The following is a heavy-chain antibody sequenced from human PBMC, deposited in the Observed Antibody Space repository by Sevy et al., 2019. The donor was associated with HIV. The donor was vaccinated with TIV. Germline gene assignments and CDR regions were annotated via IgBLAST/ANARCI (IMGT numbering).Heavy chain of an antibody. CDR1: GFIFNTYN. V-gene: IGHV3-21*01. J-gene: IGHJ3*02. D-gene: IGHD3-10*01. Sequence: GGSLRLSCAASGFIFNTYNMNWVRQAPWKGLEWVSSITSSSTYIYYADSVRGRFTISRDNTKNSLFLQMNSLRAEDTAVYYCARSFGSGTYWDAFDIWGRGTLVTVSS. CDR3: ARSFGSGTYWDAFDI. CDR2: ITSSSTYI.